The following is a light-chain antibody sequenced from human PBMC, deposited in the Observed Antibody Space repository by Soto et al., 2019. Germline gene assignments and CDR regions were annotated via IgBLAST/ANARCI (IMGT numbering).Light chain of an antibody. CDR2: KAS. CDR1: QSIRNW. CDR3: QQYNSYSPT. V-gene: IGKV1-5*03. Sequence: DIQMTQSPSTLSASVGDRVTITCRASQSIRNWLAWYRQKPGKAPKLLIYKASSLESGVPSRFSGSGSGTEFTLTISSLQPDDFATYYCQQYNSYSPTFGGGTKVEIK. J-gene: IGKJ4*01.